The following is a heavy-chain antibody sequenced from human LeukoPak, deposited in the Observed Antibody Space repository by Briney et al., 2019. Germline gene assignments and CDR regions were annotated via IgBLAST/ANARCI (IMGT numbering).Heavy chain of an antibody. V-gene: IGHV5-51*01. D-gene: IGHD6-6*01. CDR1: GYGFSAYW. CDR2: IYPGDSDT. J-gene: IGHJ4*02. Sequence: GESLKISCKGSGYGFSAYWVGWVRQMPGKGLEWMGIIYPGDSDTRYSPSFQGQVTISADKSISTAYLQWSSLKASDTAMYYCVRSIAARPPLDYWGQGTLVTVSS. CDR3: VRSIAARPPLDY.